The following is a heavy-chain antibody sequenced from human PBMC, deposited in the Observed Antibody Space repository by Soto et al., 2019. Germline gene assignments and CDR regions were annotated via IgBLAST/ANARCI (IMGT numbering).Heavy chain of an antibody. Sequence: SETLSLTCTVSGGSINSYYWTWIRQSAGKGLEWIGRVSSRGSTIYNPSLKSRVTLSLDTSKSQFSLNLASVTAADTAVYHCARDAPPMDLWGQGILVTVSS. J-gene: IGHJ5*02. CDR3: ARDAPPMDL. D-gene: IGHD2-2*01. CDR2: VSSRGST. CDR1: GGSINSYY. V-gene: IGHV4-4*07.